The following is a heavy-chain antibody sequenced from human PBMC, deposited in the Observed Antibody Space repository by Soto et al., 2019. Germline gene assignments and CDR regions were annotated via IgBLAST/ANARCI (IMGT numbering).Heavy chain of an antibody. D-gene: IGHD5-12*01. Sequence: AAVKVSCKASGYTFTSYAMHWVRQAPGQRLEWMGWINAGNGNTKYSQKFQGRVTITRDTSASTAYMELSSLRSEDTAVYYFARFPKPTLSGNGIGGDDLWGQGTLVTVSS. CDR3: ARFPKPTLSGNGIGGDDL. V-gene: IGHV1-3*01. J-gene: IGHJ4*02. CDR2: INAGNGNT. CDR1: GYTFTSYA.